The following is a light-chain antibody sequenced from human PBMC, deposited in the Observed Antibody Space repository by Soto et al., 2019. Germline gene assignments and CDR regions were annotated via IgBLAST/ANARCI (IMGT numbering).Light chain of an antibody. J-gene: IGLJ1*01. V-gene: IGLV1-40*01. CDR3: QAYDSSLSGYV. CDR2: GNT. Sequence: QPVLTQPPSVSGAPGQRVTISCTGSSSNIGADYDVHWYQHLPGTAPKLLIFGNTNRPSGIPDRFSASKSGASASLAITGLQAEDEADYYCQAYDSSLSGYVFGTGTKLTVL. CDR1: SSNIGADYD.